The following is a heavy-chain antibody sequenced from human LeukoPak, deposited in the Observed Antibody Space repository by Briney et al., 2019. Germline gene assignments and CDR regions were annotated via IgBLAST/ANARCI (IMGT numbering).Heavy chain of an antibody. D-gene: IGHD3-9*01. V-gene: IGHV3-33*06. CDR3: AKDLSGYYSFDI. CDR2: LWYDGSHQ. Sequence: PGGSLRLSCAAAGFTFSSYAKHWGGQAAGEGVEWVAVLWYDGSHQFYEDSVRGRFTISRENSQNTLYLQMDNLRAEDTGLYYCAKDLSGYYSFDIRGQGTMVTVSS. CDR1: GFTFSSYA. J-gene: IGHJ3*02.